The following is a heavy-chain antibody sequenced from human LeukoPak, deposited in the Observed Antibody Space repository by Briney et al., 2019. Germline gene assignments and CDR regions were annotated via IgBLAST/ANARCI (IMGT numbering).Heavy chain of an antibody. Sequence: GGSLRLSCAASGFTFSSYSMNWVRQAPGKGLEWVSSISSSSSYIYYADSVKGRFTISRDNAKNSLYLQMNSLRAEDTAVYYCAKCDQHYDILTGYYKAEYFQHWGQGTLVTVSS. D-gene: IGHD3-9*01. CDR2: ISSSSSYI. CDR1: GFTFSSYS. V-gene: IGHV3-21*04. J-gene: IGHJ1*01. CDR3: AKCDQHYDILTGYYKAEYFQH.